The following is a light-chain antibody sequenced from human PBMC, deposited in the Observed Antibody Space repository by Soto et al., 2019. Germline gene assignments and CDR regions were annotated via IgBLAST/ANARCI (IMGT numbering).Light chain of an antibody. Sequence: QSVLTQPASVSGSPGQSITMSCTGTSSDVDAYNSVSWYQQHPGKAPKLMIYDVSDRPSGLSDRFSGSKSGNTASLIISGLQAEDEGDYYCSSYTSTRTVVFGGGTKVTVL. V-gene: IGLV2-14*01. J-gene: IGLJ2*01. CDR2: DVS. CDR3: SSYTSTRTVV. CDR1: SSDVDAYNS.